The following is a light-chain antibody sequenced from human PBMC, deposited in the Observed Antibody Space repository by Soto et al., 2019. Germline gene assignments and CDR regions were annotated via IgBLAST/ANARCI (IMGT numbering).Light chain of an antibody. CDR1: SSNIGAGYD. Sequence: QSALTQPPSVSGAPGQRVTISCTGSSSNIGAGYDVHWYQQLPGTAPKLLIYGNNNRPSGVPDRFSGSKSGTSASLAITGLQAEDEADYYCQSPDSSLSMYNYVFGTGSKVTVL. V-gene: IGLV1-40*01. CDR2: GNN. CDR3: QSPDSSLSMYNYV. J-gene: IGLJ1*01.